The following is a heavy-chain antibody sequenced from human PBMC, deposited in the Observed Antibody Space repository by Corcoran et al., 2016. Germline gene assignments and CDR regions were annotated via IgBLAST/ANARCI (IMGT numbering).Heavy chain of an antibody. D-gene: IGHD2-15*01. Sequence: QVQLQESGPGLVKPSGTLSLTCAVSGGSISSSNWWSWVRQPPGKGLEWIGEIYHSGSTNYNPSLKSRVTISVDKSKNQFSLKLSSVTAADTAVYYCARHCSGGSCYRGRYYYYGMDVWGQGTTVTVSS. CDR2: IYHSGST. CDR1: GGSISSSNW. J-gene: IGHJ6*02. V-gene: IGHV4-4*02. CDR3: ARHCSGGSCYRGRYYYYGMDV.